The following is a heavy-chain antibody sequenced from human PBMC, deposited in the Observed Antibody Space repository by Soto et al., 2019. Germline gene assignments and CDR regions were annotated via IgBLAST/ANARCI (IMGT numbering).Heavy chain of an antibody. CDR1: GFTFSSYA. V-gene: IGHV3-23*01. D-gene: IGHD1-26*01. J-gene: IGHJ4*02. Sequence: DVQLLESGGGLVQPAGSLRLSCAASGFTFSSYAMGWVRQGPGKGLEWVAVVSIGGSTHYADAVRGRFTISRDNAKNTLSLRMNSLAAEDTAVYFCAKSRVAGGHFDYWGQGALVTVSS. CDR2: VSIGGST. CDR3: AKSRVAGGHFDY.